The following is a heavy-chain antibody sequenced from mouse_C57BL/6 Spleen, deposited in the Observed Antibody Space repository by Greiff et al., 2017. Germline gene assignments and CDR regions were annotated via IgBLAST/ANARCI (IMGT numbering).Heavy chain of an antibody. D-gene: IGHD3-3*01. V-gene: IGHV1-52*01. J-gene: IGHJ1*03. Sequence: VQLQQPGAELVRPGSSVKLSCKASGYTFTSYWMHWVKQRPIQGLEWIGNIDPSDSETHYNQKFKDKATLTVDKSSSTAYMQLSSLTSEDSAVYYCARARAEGYFDVWGTGTTVTVSS. CDR2: IDPSDSET. CDR1: GYTFTSYW. CDR3: ARARAEGYFDV.